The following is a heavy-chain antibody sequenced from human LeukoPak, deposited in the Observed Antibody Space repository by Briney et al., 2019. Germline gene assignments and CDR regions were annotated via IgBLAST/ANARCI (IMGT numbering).Heavy chain of an antibody. Sequence: GGSLRLSCAASGFTFSSYAMSWVRQAPGEGLEWVSAISGSGGSTYYADSVKGRFTISRDNSKNTLYLQMNSLRAEDTAVYYCAKFASIAVAGRLEDYWGQGTLVTVSS. CDR1: GFTFSSYA. CDR2: ISGSGGST. CDR3: AKFASIAVAGRLEDY. D-gene: IGHD6-19*01. J-gene: IGHJ4*02. V-gene: IGHV3-23*01.